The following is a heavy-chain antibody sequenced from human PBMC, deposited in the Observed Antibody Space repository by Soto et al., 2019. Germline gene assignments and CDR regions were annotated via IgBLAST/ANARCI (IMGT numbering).Heavy chain of an antibody. CDR3: ARAHDYGDLDY. D-gene: IGHD4-17*01. Sequence: SETLSLTCTVSGGSISSYYWSWIRQPPGKGLEWIGYIYYSGSTNYNPSLKSRVTISVDTSKNQFSLKLSSVTAADTAVYYCARAHDYGDLDYWGQGTLVTVSS. V-gene: IGHV4-59*01. CDR2: IYYSGST. CDR1: GGSISSYY. J-gene: IGHJ4*02.